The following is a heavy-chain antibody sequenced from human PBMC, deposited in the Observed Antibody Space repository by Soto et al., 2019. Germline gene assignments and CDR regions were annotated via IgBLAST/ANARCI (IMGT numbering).Heavy chain of an antibody. V-gene: IGHV2-5*01. J-gene: IGHJ6*02. Sequence: SGPTCAPRQTLTLTCTFSVFSFSTSGVVVNWIRQPPGKALECLALIYWNDDKRYSASLRSRLTITKDTAKNQVVLKLSNLDHVYTAGYCFMPDKKGSLIVPVAITTYYFLGFDVWGQWTSLPVSS. CDR3: MPDKKGSLIVPVAITTYYFLGFDV. D-gene: IGHD2-2*01. CDR1: VFSFSTSGVV. CDR2: IYWNDDK.